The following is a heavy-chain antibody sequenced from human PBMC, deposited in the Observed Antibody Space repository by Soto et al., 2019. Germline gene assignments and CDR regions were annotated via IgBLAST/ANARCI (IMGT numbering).Heavy chain of an antibody. CDR2: VSYSGSP. J-gene: IGHJ4*02. CDR3: ARHYNTGAFFDY. D-gene: IGHD1-20*01. Sequence: QLQLQESGPGLLKSSETLSLTCSVSGASVSSSHYWGWIRQPPGKGLECIGRVSYSGSPYYSPSFNSRITISVDTSNAPVSLSVGSVTATDKAVYFCARHYNTGAFFDYWGQGKLVTVSS. CDR1: GASVSSSHY. V-gene: IGHV4-39*01.